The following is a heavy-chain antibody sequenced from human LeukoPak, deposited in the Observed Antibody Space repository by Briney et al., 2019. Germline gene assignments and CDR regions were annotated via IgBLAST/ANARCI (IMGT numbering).Heavy chain of an antibody. V-gene: IGHV4-59*01. J-gene: IGHJ4*02. D-gene: IGHD2-21*02. Sequence: SETLSLTCIVSGESITSYYWSWIRQPPGKGLEWIGYIYYTGSSKYNPSLKSRVTISVDTSKNQFSLKLSSVTAADTAVYYCAREAYCGGDCYSGFDYWGQGTLVTVSS. CDR1: GESITSYY. CDR2: IYYTGSS. CDR3: AREAYCGGDCYSGFDY.